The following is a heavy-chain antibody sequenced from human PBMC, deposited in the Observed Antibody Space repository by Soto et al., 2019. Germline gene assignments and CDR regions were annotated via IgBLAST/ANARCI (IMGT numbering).Heavy chain of an antibody. CDR2: IIPIFGTA. Sequence: VASVKVSCKASGGTFSSYAISWVRQAPGQGLEWMGGIIPIFGTANYAQKFQGRVTITADESTSTAYMELSSLRSEDTAVYYCARDEDRSGYYSYNWFDPWGQGTLVTVSS. V-gene: IGHV1-69*13. D-gene: IGHD3-22*01. J-gene: IGHJ5*02. CDR1: GGTFSSYA. CDR3: ARDEDRSGYYSYNWFDP.